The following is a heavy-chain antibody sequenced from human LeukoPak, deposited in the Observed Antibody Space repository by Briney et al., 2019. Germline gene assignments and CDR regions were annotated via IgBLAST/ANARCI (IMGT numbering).Heavy chain of an antibody. D-gene: IGHD4-17*01. CDR3: ATCTTVTTLWERYAFDI. CDR2: IIPIFGTA. V-gene: IGHV1-69*06. J-gene: IGHJ3*02. CDR1: GGTFSSYA. Sequence: SVKVSRKASGGTFSSYAISWVRQAPGQGLEWMGGIIPIFGTANYAQKSQGRVTITADKSTSTAYMELSSLRSEDTAVYYCATCTTVTTLWERYAFDIWGQGTMVTVSS.